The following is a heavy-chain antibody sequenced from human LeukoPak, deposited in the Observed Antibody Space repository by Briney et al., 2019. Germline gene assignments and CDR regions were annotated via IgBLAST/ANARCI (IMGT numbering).Heavy chain of an antibody. J-gene: IGHJ4*02. CDR3: ARENDSSGLDY. CDR2: IYYSGST. V-gene: IGHV4-59*01. CDR1: GGSISSYY. Sequence: SETLSLTCTVSGGSISSYYWSWIRQPPGKGLEWIGYIYYSGSTNYNPSLKSRVTISVDTSKNQFSLKLSSVTAADTAVYYCARENDSSGLDYWGLGTLVTVSS. D-gene: IGHD3-22*01.